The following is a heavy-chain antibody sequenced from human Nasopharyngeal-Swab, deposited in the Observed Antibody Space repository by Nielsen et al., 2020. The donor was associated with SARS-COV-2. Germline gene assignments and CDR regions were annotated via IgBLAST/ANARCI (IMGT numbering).Heavy chain of an antibody. CDR1: GDSIAYSTFY. D-gene: IGHD6-13*01. V-gene: IGHV4-39*01. CDR3: ARAGIATPGSSWFDP. J-gene: IGHJ5*02. CDR2: IYYNGNT. Sequence: SETLSLTCTVSGDSIAYSTFYWGWIRQPPGKGLEWIGNIYYNGNTYQNPSLKSRLTISVDKSKNQFSLQLSSVTAADTAVYYCARAGIATPGSSWFDPWGQGALVTVSS.